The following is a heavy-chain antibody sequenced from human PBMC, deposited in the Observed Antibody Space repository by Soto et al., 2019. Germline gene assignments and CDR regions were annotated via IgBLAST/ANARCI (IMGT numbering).Heavy chain of an antibody. V-gene: IGHV4-31*03. CDR1: GGSISSGGYY. D-gene: IGHD2-21*02. CDR3: ARVFGDHVRYFDY. CDR2: IYYSGST. Sequence: QVQLQESGPGLVKPSQTLSLTCTVSGGSISSGGYYWSWIRQHPGKGLEWIGYIYYSGSTYYNPSLKGRVTISVDTSKNQFSLKRSSVTAADTAVYYCARVFGDHVRYFDYWGQGTLVTVSS. J-gene: IGHJ4*02.